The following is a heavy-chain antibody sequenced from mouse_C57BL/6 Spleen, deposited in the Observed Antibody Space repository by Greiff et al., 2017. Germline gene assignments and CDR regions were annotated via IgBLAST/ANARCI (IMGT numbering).Heavy chain of an antibody. CDR3: AREGAEYYGSSYAAMDY. CDR1: GYTFTSYW. D-gene: IGHD1-1*01. CDR2: IDPSDSYT. J-gene: IGHJ4*01. Sequence: QVQLQQPGAELVMPGASVKLSCKASGYTFTSYWMHWVKQRPGQGLEWIGEIDPSDSYTNYNQKFKGKSTFTVDKSSSTAYMQLSSLTSEDSAVYYCAREGAEYYGSSYAAMDYWGQGTSVTVSS. V-gene: IGHV1-69*01.